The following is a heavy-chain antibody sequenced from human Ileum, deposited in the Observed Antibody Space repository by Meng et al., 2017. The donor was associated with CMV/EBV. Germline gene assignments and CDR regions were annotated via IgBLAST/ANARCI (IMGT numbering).Heavy chain of an antibody. Sequence: FTGYYMHWVRQAPGQGLEWMGWINPDSGGTNYAQKFQGRVTMTRDTSISTAYMELSRLRSDDTAVYYCARVAGIVVVPASDREFDYWGQGTLVTVSS. CDR1: FTGYY. J-gene: IGHJ4*02. D-gene: IGHD2-2*01. CDR3: ARVAGIVVVPASDREFDY. V-gene: IGHV1-2*02. CDR2: INPDSGGT.